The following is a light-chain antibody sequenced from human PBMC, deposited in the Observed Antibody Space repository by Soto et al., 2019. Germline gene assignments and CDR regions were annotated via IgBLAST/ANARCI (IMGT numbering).Light chain of an antibody. CDR1: RSKIGSTYD. CDR2: GNT. Sequence: QAVLTQPPSVSWAPGQRVTISCTGRRSKIGSTYDVQWYQQLPGTAPKLLIHGNTDRPSGVPDRFSGSKSGTSASLAITGLQADDEADYYCQSYDDSLSVHYVFGAGTKVTVL. CDR3: QSYDDSLSVHYV. V-gene: IGLV1-40*01. J-gene: IGLJ1*01.